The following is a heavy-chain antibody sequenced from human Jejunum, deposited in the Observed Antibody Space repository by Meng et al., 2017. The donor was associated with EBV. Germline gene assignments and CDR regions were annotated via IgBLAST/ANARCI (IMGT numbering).Heavy chain of an antibody. V-gene: IGHV1-3*04. CDR2: INTGNGDT. J-gene: IGHJ4*02. Sequence: QVQLVQSGAEVKKPGASVKISCRASGYTFTTYGIHWLRQAPGERLELMGWINTGNGDTLYAQKFQGRVTITRDTSANTVYMDLSSLLSEDTAMYYCARDERLGPYYIEYWGQGTLVTVSS. D-gene: IGHD1-1*01. CDR1: GYTFTTYG. CDR3: ARDERLGPYYIEY.